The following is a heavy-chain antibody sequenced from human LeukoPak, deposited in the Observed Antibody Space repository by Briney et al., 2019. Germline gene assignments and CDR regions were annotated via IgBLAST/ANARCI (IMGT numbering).Heavy chain of an antibody. V-gene: IGHV4-39*01. J-gene: IGHJ1*01. D-gene: IGHD4-17*01. CDR3: ARGLHDYGRD. CDR2: IYYSGST. Sequence: SETLSLTCTVSGGSISSSSYYWGWLRQPPGKGLEWVGCIYYSGSTYYNPSLKSRVTMSVDTSKKQFSLKLSSVTAADTAVYYCARGLHDYGRDWGQGTLVTVSS. CDR1: GGSISSSSYY.